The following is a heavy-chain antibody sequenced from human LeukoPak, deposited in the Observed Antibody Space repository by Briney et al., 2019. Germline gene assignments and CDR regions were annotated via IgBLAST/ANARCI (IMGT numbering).Heavy chain of an antibody. V-gene: IGHV1-2*02. D-gene: IGHD5-18*01. CDR2: IDPHSGGT. CDR3: ARDEPGYSSWYDY. CDR1: GYTFTAYY. Sequence: ASVKVSCKASGYTFTAYYIHWVRQAPGQGLEWMGWIDPHSGGTTYAQKFQGRVTLTRDTSITTAYMELNRLSSDDTAVYYCARDEPGYSSWYDYWGQGTLVTVSS. J-gene: IGHJ4*02.